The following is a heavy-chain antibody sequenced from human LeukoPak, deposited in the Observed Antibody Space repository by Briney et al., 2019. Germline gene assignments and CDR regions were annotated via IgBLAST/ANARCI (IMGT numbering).Heavy chain of an antibody. CDR1: GGSFSGYY. Sequence: TSGTLSLTCAVYGGSFSGYYWSWIRQPPGKGLEWIGEINHSGSTNYNPSLKSRVTISVDTSKNQFSLKLSSVTAADTAVYYCARGGKNPVLRLGRAYRDYYYHMDVWGKGTTVTVSS. J-gene: IGHJ6*03. D-gene: IGHD3-3*01. V-gene: IGHV4-34*01. CDR2: INHSGST. CDR3: ARGGKNPVLRLGRAYRDYYYHMDV.